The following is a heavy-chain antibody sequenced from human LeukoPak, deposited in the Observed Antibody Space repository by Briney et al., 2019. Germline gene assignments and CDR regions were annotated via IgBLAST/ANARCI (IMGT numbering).Heavy chain of an antibody. CDR3: ARVIILTGGGFDY. J-gene: IGHJ4*02. Sequence: GGSLRLSCAASGFTFSSYWMHWVRQAPGKGLVWVSRINSDGSSTSYADSVKGRFTISRDSAKNTLYLQMNSLRAEDTAVYYCARVIILTGGGFDYWGQGTLVTVSS. D-gene: IGHD3-9*01. CDR2: INSDGSST. CDR1: GFTFSSYW. V-gene: IGHV3-74*01.